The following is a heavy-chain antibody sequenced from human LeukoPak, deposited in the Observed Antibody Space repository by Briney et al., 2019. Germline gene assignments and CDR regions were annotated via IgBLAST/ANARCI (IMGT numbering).Heavy chain of an antibody. D-gene: IGHD3-10*01. Sequence: ASVKVSCKASGYTFTGYYMHWVRQAPGQGLEWMGWINPNSGGTNYAQKFQGRVTMTRDTSISTAYMELSRLRSDDTAVYYCAREGRYGSGMSWFDPWGQGTLVTVSS. CDR2: INPNSGGT. CDR1: GYTFTGYY. V-gene: IGHV1-2*02. CDR3: AREGRYGSGMSWFDP. J-gene: IGHJ5*02.